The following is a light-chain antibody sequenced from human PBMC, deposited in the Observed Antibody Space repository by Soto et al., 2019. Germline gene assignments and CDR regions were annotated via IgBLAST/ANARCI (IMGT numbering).Light chain of an antibody. CDR3: CSYAGSYTWV. J-gene: IGLJ2*01. V-gene: IGLV2-11*01. Sequence: QSVLTQPASVSGSPGQSLTISCTGTSSDVGGYNYVSWYQQHPGKAPQLMIYDVTKRPSGVPHRFSGSRSGNTASLTISGLQAEDDADYYCCSYAGSYTWVFGGGTKLTVL. CDR2: DVT. CDR1: SSDVGGYNY.